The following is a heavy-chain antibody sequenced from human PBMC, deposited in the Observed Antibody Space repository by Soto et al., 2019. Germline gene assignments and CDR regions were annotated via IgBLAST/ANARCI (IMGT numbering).Heavy chain of an antibody. J-gene: IGHJ5*01. D-gene: IGHD6-19*01. CDR3: AREKHPWVAVPVRQLKSTWWFDS. V-gene: IGHV4-34*01. Sequence: QVQLQQWGAGLLKPSETLSLTCGVYGESFSVYYWSWIRQPPGKGLEWIGEINHSGSTNYNPSLKSRVTLSVDTSKNLLSLKLSSVTAADTAVYYCAREKHPWVAVPVRQLKSTWWFDSWGQGTLVTVSS. CDR1: GESFSVYY. CDR2: INHSGST.